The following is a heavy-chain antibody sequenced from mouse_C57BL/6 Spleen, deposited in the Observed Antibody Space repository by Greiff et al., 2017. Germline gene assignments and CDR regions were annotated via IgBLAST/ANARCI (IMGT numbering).Heavy chain of an antibody. CDR2: IDPSDSET. CDR3: ARREYDRFAY. J-gene: IGHJ3*01. CDR1: GYTFTSYW. Sequence: QVQLQQPGAELVRPGSSVKLSCKASGYTFTSYWMHWVKQRPIQGLEWIGNIDPSDSETHYNQKFKGKSTLTVDKSSSTAYMQLSSLTSEDSAVYYCARREYDRFAYWGQGTLVTVSA. V-gene: IGHV1-52*01. D-gene: IGHD2-14*01.